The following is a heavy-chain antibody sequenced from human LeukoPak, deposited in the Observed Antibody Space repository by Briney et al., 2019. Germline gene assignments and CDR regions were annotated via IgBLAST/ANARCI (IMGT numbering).Heavy chain of an antibody. V-gene: IGHV3-21*04. CDR3: AKWLTAAIRGHYYGMDV. CDR2: ISSSSSYI. D-gene: IGHD2-2*02. CDR1: GFTFSSYS. J-gene: IGHJ6*02. Sequence: GGSLRLSCAASGFTFSSYSMNWVRQAPGKGLEWVSSISSSSSYIYYADSVKGRFTISRDNAKNSLYLQMNSLRAEDTAVYYCAKWLTAAIRGHYYGMDVWGQGTTVTVSS.